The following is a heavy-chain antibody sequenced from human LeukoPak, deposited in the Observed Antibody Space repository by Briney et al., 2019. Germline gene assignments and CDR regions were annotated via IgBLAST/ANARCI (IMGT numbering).Heavy chain of an antibody. J-gene: IGHJ4*02. D-gene: IGHD6-19*01. V-gene: IGHV4-31*03. CDR3: ARGGDGIAVAGREYYFDY. Sequence: PSETLSLTCTVSGGSISCGGYYWSWIRQHPGKGLEWIGYIYYSGSTYYNPSLKSRVTISVDTSKNQFSLKLSSVTAADTAVYYCARGGDGIAVAGREYYFDYWGQGTLVTVSS. CDR1: GGSISCGGYY. CDR2: IYYSGST.